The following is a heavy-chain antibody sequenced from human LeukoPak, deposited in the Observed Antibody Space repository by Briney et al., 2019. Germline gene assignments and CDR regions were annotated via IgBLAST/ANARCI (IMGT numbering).Heavy chain of an antibody. J-gene: IGHJ4*02. V-gene: IGHV4-4*07. Sequence: PSETPSLTCTVSGGSISSYYWSWIRQPAGKGLEWIGRIYTSGSTNYNPSLKSRVTMSVDTSKNQFSLKLSSVTAADTAVYYCARAHLATVVAPFDYWGQGTLVTVSS. CDR3: ARAHLATVVAPFDY. D-gene: IGHD3-22*01. CDR2: IYTSGST. CDR1: GGSISSYY.